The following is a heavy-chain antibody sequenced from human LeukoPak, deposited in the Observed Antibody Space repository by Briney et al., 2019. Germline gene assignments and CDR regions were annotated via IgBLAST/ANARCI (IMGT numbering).Heavy chain of an antibody. V-gene: IGHV4-61*02. CDR2: IYTSGST. CDR3: ARVDGSCSGGSCPSGNWFDP. Sequence: PSQTLSLTCTVSGGSISSGSYYWSWIRQPAGKGLEWIGRIYTSGSTNYNPSLKSRVTISYTSENQFSLKLNSVTAADTAVYYCARVDGSCSGGSCPSGNWFDPWGQGTLVTVSS. D-gene: IGHD2-15*01. J-gene: IGHJ5*02. CDR1: GGSISSGSYY.